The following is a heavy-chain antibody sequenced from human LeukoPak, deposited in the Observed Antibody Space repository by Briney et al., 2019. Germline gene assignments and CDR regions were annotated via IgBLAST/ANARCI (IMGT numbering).Heavy chain of an antibody. V-gene: IGHV4-4*02. Sequence: SETLSLTCTVSGGSISSSNWWSWVRQPPGKGLEWIGEIYHSGSTNYNPSLKSRVTISVDKSKNQFSLKLSSVTAADTAVYYCARATARPNWFDPWGQGTLVTVSS. J-gene: IGHJ5*02. CDR2: IYHSGST. CDR3: ARATARPNWFDP. CDR1: GGSISSSNW. D-gene: IGHD6-6*01.